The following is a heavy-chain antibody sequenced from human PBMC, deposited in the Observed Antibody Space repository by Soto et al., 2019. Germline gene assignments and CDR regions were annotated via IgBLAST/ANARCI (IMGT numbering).Heavy chain of an antibody. J-gene: IGHJ4*02. V-gene: IGHV3-23*01. CDR1: GFTFSTYA. D-gene: IGHD3-10*01. CDR3: ARALGELWFGDLLADY. CDR2: ISGSGGST. Sequence: EVQLLESGGGLVQPGGSLRLSCAASGFTFSTYAMNWVRQTPGKGLDWVSSISGSGGSTYYADSVKGRLTISRDNSKNTLDLQMNSPRAEDTAVYFCARALGELWFGDLLADYWGQGTLVTVSS.